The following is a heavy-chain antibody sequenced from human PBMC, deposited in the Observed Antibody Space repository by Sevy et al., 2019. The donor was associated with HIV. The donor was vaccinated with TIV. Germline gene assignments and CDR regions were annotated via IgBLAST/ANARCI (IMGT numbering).Heavy chain of an antibody. V-gene: IGHV3-7*01. D-gene: IGHD6-19*01. J-gene: IGHJ6*02. CDR3: AREDAVAVDYYYGMDV. CDR2: IKQDGSEK. CDR1: GFTFSSYW. Sequence: GGSLRLSCAASGFTFSSYWMSWVRQAPGKGLEWVANIKQDGSEKYYVDSVKGRFTISRDNAKNSLYLQMNSLRVEDTAVYYCAREDAVAVDYYYGMDVWGQGTTVTVSS.